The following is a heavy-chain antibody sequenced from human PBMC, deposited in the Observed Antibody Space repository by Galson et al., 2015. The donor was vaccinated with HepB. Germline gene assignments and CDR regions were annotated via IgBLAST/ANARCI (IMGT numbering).Heavy chain of an antibody. D-gene: IGHD3-16*02. J-gene: IGHJ4*02. CDR3: ARDLGELSSDY. CDR1: GGTFNNFV. V-gene: IGHV1-69*05. CDR2: IIPIFGTP. Sequence: SVKVSCKASGGTFNNFVITWVRQAPGQGLEWMGGIIPIFGTPNYAQKFQGRVTMTRNTSISTAYMELSSLRSEDTAVYYCARDLGELSSDYWGQGTLVTVSS.